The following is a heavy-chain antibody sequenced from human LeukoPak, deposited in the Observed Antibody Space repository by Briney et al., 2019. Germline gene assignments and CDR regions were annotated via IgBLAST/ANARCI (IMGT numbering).Heavy chain of an antibody. D-gene: IGHD1-26*01. CDR3: ARDSPVGATAQYYFDY. J-gene: IGHJ4*02. CDR1: GFTFSSYE. Sequence: GGSLRLSCAASGFTFSSYEMNWVRQAPGKGLEWVSYISSSGSTIYYADSVKGRFTISRDNAKNSLYLQMNSLRAEDTAVYYCARDSPVGATAQYYFDYWGQGTLVTVSS. CDR2: ISSSGSTI. V-gene: IGHV3-48*03.